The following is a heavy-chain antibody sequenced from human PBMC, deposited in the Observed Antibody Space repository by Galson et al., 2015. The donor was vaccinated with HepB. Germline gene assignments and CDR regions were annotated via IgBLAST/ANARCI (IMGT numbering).Heavy chain of an antibody. Sequence: SETLSLTCTVSGGSISSYYWSWIRQPPGKGLEWIGYIYYSGSTNYNPSLKSRVTISVDTSKNQFSLELSSVTAADTAVYYCARGGTVTTFPSWGQGTLVTVSS. V-gene: IGHV4-59*08. CDR2: IYYSGST. J-gene: IGHJ5*02. CDR3: ARGGTVTTFPS. CDR1: GGSISSYY. D-gene: IGHD4-17*01.